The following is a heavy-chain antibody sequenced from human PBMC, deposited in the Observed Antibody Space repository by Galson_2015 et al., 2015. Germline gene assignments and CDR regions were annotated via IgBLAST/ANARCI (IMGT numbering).Heavy chain of an antibody. CDR3: ARASQDCSSNSCPYNY. D-gene: IGHD2-2*01. CDR2: ITPIFGTA. V-gene: IGHV1-69*06. CDR1: GGSFSIYD. J-gene: IGHJ4*02. Sequence: SVKVSCKASGGSFSIYDISWVRQAPGQGPQWMGGITPIFGTANYAQRFQGRVTITAEKSTSTAYMELSSLRSEDTAVYYCARASQDCSSNSCPYNYGGPGTLVTVSS.